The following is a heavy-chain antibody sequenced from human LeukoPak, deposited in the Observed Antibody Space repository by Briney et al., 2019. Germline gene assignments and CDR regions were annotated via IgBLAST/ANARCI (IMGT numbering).Heavy chain of an antibody. CDR2: IYYSGST. CDR3: ARSRSSSWDDAFGI. Sequence: SETLSLTCTVSGGSISSYYWSWIRQPPGKGLEWIGYIYYSGSTNYNPSLKSRVTISVDTSKNQFCLKLSSVTAADTAVYYCARSRSSSWDDAFGIWGQGTMVTVSS. D-gene: IGHD6-13*01. J-gene: IGHJ3*02. V-gene: IGHV4-59*01. CDR1: GGSISSYY.